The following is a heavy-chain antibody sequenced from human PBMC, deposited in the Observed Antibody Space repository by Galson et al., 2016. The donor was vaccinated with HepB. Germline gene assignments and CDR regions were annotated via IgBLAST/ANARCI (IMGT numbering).Heavy chain of an antibody. V-gene: IGHV3-21*06. CDR2: ISPTSRYK. Sequence: LRLSCAASGFTFSRYTMVWVRQAPGDGLEWVSSISPTSRYKHWAGSLEGRFAVSRDNGRGSMFLQMNSLRVEDTAVYYCARAQGDTSGDDGHFDYWGQGTLVTVSS. D-gene: IGHD1-26*01. CDR1: GFTFSRYT. J-gene: IGHJ4*02. CDR3: ARAQGDTSGDDGHFDY.